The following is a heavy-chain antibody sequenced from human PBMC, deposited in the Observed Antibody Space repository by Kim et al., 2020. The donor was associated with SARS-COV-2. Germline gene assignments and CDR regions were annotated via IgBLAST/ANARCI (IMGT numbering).Heavy chain of an antibody. Sequence: YSPSFKGQVTISADKSISTAYLQWSSLKASDTAMYYCARTPGLVVVPAQYWGQGTLVTVSS. CDR3: ARTPGLVVVPAQY. D-gene: IGHD2-2*01. J-gene: IGHJ4*02. V-gene: IGHV5-51*01.